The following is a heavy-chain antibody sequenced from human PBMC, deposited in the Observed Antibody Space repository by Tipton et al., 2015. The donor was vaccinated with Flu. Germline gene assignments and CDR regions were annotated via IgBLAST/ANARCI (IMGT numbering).Heavy chain of an antibody. V-gene: IGHV4-4*07. J-gene: IGHJ3*01. D-gene: IGHD5-12*01. CDR2: LSTSGST. CDR3: ARDLRVYSGYTGGDAFDV. Sequence: TLSLTCTVSGGSITGYYWSWIRQPPGQGLEWIGRLSTSGSTNYNASLESRVTMSRDTSKNQFSLRLRSATVADTALYFCARDLRVYSGYTGGDAFDVWGPGIRVTVSS. CDR1: GGSITGYY.